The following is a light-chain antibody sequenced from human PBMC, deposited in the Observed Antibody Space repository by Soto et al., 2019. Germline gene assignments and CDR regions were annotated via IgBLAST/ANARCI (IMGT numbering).Light chain of an antibody. V-gene: IGKV1-39*01. CDR2: AAS. CDR3: QQSYSTQWT. J-gene: IGKJ1*01. Sequence: IKMTQSPSSLPASVGNTVPITCRAKQAIGSYLAWYQQKPGEAPKLLIFAASSLQGGVPSRFSGSGSGTDFTLTISSLQPEDFATYYCQQSYSTQWTFGQGTQGGDQ. CDR1: QAIGSY.